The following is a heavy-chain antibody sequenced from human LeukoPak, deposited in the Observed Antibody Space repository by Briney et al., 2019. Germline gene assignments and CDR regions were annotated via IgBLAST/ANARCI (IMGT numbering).Heavy chain of an antibody. CDR3: ARSPLNNYYDSSGYYSPFDY. J-gene: IGHJ4*02. V-gene: IGHV1-69*04. CDR1: GGTFSSYA. D-gene: IGHD3-22*01. CDR2: IIPILGIA. Sequence: SVNVSCKASGGTFSSYAISWVRQAPGQGLEWMGRIIPILGIANYAQKFQGRVTITADKSTSTAYMELSSLRSEDTAVYYCARSPLNNYYDSSGYYSPFDYWGQGTLVTVSS.